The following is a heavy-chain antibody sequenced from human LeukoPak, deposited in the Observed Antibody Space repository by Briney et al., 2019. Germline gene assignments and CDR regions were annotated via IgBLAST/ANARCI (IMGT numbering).Heavy chain of an antibody. Sequence: GGSLRLSCAASGFSFSSYSMKWVRQAPGKELEWVSSISGSSSSIYYVDSVKGRFTISRDNAKNSLYLQMNSLRAEDTAMYYCARGFCSSSSCSGTSWGQGTLVTVSS. D-gene: IGHD2-2*01. CDR2: ISGSSSSI. CDR3: ARGFCSSSSCSGTS. J-gene: IGHJ5*02. CDR1: GFSFSSYS. V-gene: IGHV3-21*06.